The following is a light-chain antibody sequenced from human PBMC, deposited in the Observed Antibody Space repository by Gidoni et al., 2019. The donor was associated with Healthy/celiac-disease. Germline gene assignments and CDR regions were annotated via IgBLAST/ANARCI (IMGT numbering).Light chain of an antibody. Sequence: DIQMTQSPSSLSASVGDRVTITCRASQSISSYLNWYQQKPGKAPKLLIYAASSLQSGVPSRFSGSGSGTDFTLTISSLQHEDFETYYCQQSYSTPRYTFGQGTKLEIK. CDR1: QSISSY. CDR2: AAS. V-gene: IGKV1-39*01. J-gene: IGKJ2*01. CDR3: QQSYSTPRYT.